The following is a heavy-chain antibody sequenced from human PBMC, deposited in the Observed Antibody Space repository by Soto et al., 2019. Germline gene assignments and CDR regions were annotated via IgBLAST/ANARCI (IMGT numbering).Heavy chain of an antibody. V-gene: IGHV3-30*18. CDR2: ISYDGSNK. Sequence: QVQLVESGGGVVQPGRSLRLSCAASGFTFSSYGMHRVRQAPGKGLEWVAVISYDGSNKYYADSVKGRFPISRDNSKNTLYLQMNSLRAEDTAVYYCAKGGSKRDYWYFDLWGRGTLVTVSS. CDR1: GFTFSSYG. CDR3: AKGGSKRDYWYFDL. J-gene: IGHJ2*01. D-gene: IGHD3-10*01.